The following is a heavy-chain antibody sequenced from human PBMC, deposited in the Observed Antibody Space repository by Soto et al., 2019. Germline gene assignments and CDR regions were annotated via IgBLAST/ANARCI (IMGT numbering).Heavy chain of an antibody. V-gene: IGHV4-61*01. CDR3: ARDSGADQPFDV. CDR2: LYYDGST. CDR1: GGSVSSGNYY. J-gene: IGHJ4*02. Sequence: QVQLQESGPGLVKPSETLSLTCTVSGGSVSSGNYYWSWIRQPPGKGREWIGNLYYDGSTYYSPSLKGRVTMAAETSKNQFSLELSCVTSADTAVYCCARDSGADQPFDVWGQGTLVTVSS. D-gene: IGHD1-26*01.